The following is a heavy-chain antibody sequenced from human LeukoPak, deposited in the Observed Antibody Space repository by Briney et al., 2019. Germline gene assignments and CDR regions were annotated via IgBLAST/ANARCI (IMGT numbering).Heavy chain of an antibody. CDR2: IYPGDSDT. CDR3: ARGYPPYDFWSGYNWFDP. Sequence: LGESLKISCKGSGYSFTSYWIGWVRQMPGKGLEWMGIIYPGDSDTRYSPSFQGQVTISADKSISTAYLQWSSLKASDTAMYYCARGYPPYDFWSGYNWFDPWGQGTLVTVSS. J-gene: IGHJ5*02. CDR1: GYSFTSYW. D-gene: IGHD3-3*01. V-gene: IGHV5-51*01.